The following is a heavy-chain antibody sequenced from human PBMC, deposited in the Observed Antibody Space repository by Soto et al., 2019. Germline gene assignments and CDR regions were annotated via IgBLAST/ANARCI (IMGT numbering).Heavy chain of an antibody. V-gene: IGHV3-9*01. J-gene: IGHJ5*02. CDR1: GFTFEDHA. D-gene: IGHD3-22*01. Sequence: EVQLVESGGGLVQPGRSLRLSCAAIGFTFEDHAMHWIRQVPGKGREWVAGINWNSGITGYADSVKGRFTIPRDNANNSLHLEMNSLKTEDTAFYYCAKGRGALTVVSNWFDPWGQGTLVTVSS. CDR3: AKGRGALTVVSNWFDP. CDR2: INWNSGIT.